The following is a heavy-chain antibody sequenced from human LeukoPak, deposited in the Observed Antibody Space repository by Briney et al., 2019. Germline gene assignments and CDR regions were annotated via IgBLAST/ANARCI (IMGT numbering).Heavy chain of an antibody. D-gene: IGHD2-2*01. V-gene: IGHV3-11*01. J-gene: IGHJ4*02. CDR3: ASTGGGYCSSTSCHAPYDY. CDR2: ISSSGSTI. CDR1: GFTFSDYY. Sequence: PGGSLRLSCAASGFTFSDYYMSWIRQAPGKGLEWVSYISSSGSTIYYADSVKGRFTISRDNAKNSLYLQMNCLRAEDTAVYYCASTGGGYCSSTSCHAPYDYWGQGTLVTVSS.